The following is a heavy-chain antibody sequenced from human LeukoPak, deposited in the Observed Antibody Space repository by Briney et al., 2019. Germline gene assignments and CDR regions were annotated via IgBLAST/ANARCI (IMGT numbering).Heavy chain of an antibody. J-gene: IGHJ4*02. CDR3: AGATSTAMGFRYFDY. CDR2: VHYTGRT. D-gene: IGHD5-18*01. Sequence: SETLSLTCSVSGGSIGAYYWNWIRQPPEKGLEWIGYVHYTGRTTYNASLKSRVTISVDTSKNQFSLRLRSVTAADTAVYYCAGATSTAMGFRYFDYWGQGNLITVSS. CDR1: GGSIGAYY. V-gene: IGHV4-59*01.